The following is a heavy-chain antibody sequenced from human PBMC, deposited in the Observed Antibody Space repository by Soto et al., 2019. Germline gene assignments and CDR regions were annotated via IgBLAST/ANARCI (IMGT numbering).Heavy chain of an antibody. J-gene: IGHJ4*02. V-gene: IGHV4-4*07. CDR1: GGSISSDY. CDR3: AREGASSYASRHFDN. D-gene: IGHD3-16*01. Sequence: QVQLQESGPGLVKPSETLSLTCTVSGGSISSDYWSWIRQPAGKGLEWIARIYGSGGTNYNPSLKSRVTMSLDTSKKTFSLRLTSVTAADTAFYFCAREGASSYASRHFDNWGQGTLVTVSS. CDR2: IYGSGGT.